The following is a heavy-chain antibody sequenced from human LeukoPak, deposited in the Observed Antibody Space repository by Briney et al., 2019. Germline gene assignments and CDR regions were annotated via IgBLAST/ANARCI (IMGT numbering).Heavy chain of an antibody. CDR2: INHSGST. D-gene: IGHD3-10*01. CDR1: GGSFNGYY. J-gene: IGHJ4*02. Sequence: SETLSLTCAVYGGSFNGYYWSWIRQPPGKGLEWIGEINHSGSTNYNPSLKSRVTISVDTSKNQFSLKLSSVTAADTAVYYCARVRGLNYYGSGSYYRSGYFDYWGQGTLVTVSS. CDR3: ARVRGLNYYGSGSYYRSGYFDY. V-gene: IGHV4-34*01.